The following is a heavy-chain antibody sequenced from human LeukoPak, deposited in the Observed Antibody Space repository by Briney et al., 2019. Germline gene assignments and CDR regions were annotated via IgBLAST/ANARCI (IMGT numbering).Heavy chain of an antibody. D-gene: IGHD2-15*01. CDR2: IYYSGST. J-gene: IGHJ5*02. Sequence: SETLSLTCTVSGGSISSSSYYWGWIRQPPGKGLEWIGSIYYSGSTHYNPSLKSRVTISVDTSKNQFSLKLSSVTAADTAVYYCARSIGYCSGGSCFLGWFDPWGQGTLVTVSS. V-gene: IGHV4-39*01. CDR1: GGSISSSSYY. CDR3: ARSIGYCSGGSCFLGWFDP.